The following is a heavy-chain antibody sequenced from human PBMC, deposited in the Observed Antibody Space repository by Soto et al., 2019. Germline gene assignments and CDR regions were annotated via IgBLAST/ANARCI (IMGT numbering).Heavy chain of an antibody. CDR1: GYTFTSYG. CDR3: SSDGEMAKPNYYGMDV. D-gene: IGHD5-12*01. J-gene: IGHJ6*02. V-gene: IGHV1-18*01. CDR2: ISAYNGNT. Sequence: QVQLVQSGAEVKKPGASVKVSCKASGYTFTSYGISWVRQAPGQGLEWMGWISAYNGNTNYAQKLQGRVPMTKDTPTRRAYMELRSLRSDDTAVYYCSSDGEMAKPNYYGMDVWGQWTTVTVSS.